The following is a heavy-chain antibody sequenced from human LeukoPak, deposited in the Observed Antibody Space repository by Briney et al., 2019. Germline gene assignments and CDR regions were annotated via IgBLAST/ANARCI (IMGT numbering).Heavy chain of an antibody. CDR1: GYTFTSYD. V-gene: IGHV1-8*03. CDR3: ARGNRYCSGTSCYSFDY. CDR2: MNPNSGDT. J-gene: IGHJ4*02. Sequence: ASVKVSCKASGYTFTSYDINWVRQAAGQGLEWMGWMNPNSGDTGYAQKFQGRVTITRNTSISTAYMELSSLRSEDTAVYYCARGNRYCSGTSCYSFDYWGQGTLVTVSS. D-gene: IGHD2-2*02.